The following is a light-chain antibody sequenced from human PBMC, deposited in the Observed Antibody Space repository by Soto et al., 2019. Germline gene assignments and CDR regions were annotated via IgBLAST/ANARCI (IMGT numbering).Light chain of an antibody. Sequence: QSVLTQPPSASGSPGRSVTISCTGTSSDVGGYDYVSWYQQHPGKAPKLMIYEVTIRPSGVSDCFSGSKSGNTASLTVSGLQAEDEADYYCSSYTGGNPSYVFGTGTKVTVL. V-gene: IGLV2-8*01. CDR1: SSDVGGYDY. J-gene: IGLJ1*01. CDR2: EVT. CDR3: SSYTGGNPSYV.